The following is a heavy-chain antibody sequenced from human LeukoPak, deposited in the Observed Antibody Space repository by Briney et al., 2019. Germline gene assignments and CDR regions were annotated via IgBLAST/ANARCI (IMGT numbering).Heavy chain of an antibody. Sequence: GGSLRLSCAASGFTFSDYYMSWIRQAPGKGLEWVSYISSSSSYTNYADSVKGRFTISRDNAKNSLYLQMNSLRAEDTAVHYCARHYSRGGNFDYWGQGTLVTVSS. V-gene: IGHV3-11*03. J-gene: IGHJ4*02. CDR2: ISSSSSYT. D-gene: IGHD6-13*01. CDR1: GFTFSDYY. CDR3: ARHYSRGGNFDY.